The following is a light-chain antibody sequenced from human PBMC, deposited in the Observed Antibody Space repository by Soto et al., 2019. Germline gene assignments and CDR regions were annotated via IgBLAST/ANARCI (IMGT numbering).Light chain of an antibody. CDR1: QGIRGD. CDR2: ATS. V-gene: IGKV1-6*01. CDR3: IQDFISPLT. Sequence: AIQLTQSPSSLSASVGDRVTITCRASQGIRGDLGWYQQKPGKAPKLLISATSTLQSGVPSRFSGRGSGTNFTLTISSLQPEDFATYYCIQDFISPLTVGQGTKVDIK. J-gene: IGKJ1*01.